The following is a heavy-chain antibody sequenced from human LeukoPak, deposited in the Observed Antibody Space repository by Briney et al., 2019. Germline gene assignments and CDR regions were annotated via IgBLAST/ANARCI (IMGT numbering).Heavy chain of an antibody. CDR3: ARVTGYMIEDYFDY. V-gene: IGHV4-39*07. CDR1: GGSISSSSYY. CDR2: IYYSGST. D-gene: IGHD3-22*01. J-gene: IGHJ4*02. Sequence: PSGTLSLTCTVSGGSISSSSYYWGWIRQPPGKGLEWIGSIYYSGSTYYNPSLKSRVTISVDTSKNQFSLKLSSVTAADTAVYYCARVTGYMIEDYFDYWGQGTLVTVSS.